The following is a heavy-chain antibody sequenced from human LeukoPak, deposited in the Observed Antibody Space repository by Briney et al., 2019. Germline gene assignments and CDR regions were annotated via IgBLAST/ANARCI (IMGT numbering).Heavy chain of an antibody. Sequence: SETLSLTCAVYGGSFSGYYWSWIRQPPGKGLEWIGEINHSGSTNYNPSLKSRVTISVDTSKNQFSLKLSSVTAADTAVYYCARSVLWFGEFFDYWGQGTLVTVSS. CDR3: ARSVLWFGEFFDY. D-gene: IGHD3-10*01. V-gene: IGHV4-34*01. CDR2: INHSGST. J-gene: IGHJ4*02. CDR1: GGSFSGYY.